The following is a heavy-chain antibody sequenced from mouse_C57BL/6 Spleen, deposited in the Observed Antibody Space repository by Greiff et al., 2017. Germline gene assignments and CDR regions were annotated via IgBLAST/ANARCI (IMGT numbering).Heavy chain of an antibody. CDR3: ARGDDSYAMDY. CDR2: IDPSDSYT. J-gene: IGHJ4*01. V-gene: IGHV1-50*01. Sequence: QVQLQQSGAELVKPGASVKLSCKASGYTFTSYWMQWVKQRPGQGLEWIGEIDPSDSYTNYNQKFKGKATLTVDTSSSTAYMQLSSLTSEDSAVYYCARGDDSYAMDYWGQGTSVTVSS. CDR1: GYTFTSYW.